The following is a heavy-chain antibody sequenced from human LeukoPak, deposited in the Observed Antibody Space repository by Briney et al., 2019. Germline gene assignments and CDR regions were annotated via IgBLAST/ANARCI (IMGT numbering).Heavy chain of an antibody. CDR3: ASVSLYYYDSSGYYFDY. CDR2: INPSGGST. CDR1: GYTFTSYY. Sequence: ASVKVSCKASGYTFTSYYMHWVRQAPGQGLEWMGIINPSGGSTSYAQKFQGRVTMTRDTSTSTVYMELSSPRSEDTAVYYCASVSLYYYDSSGYYFDYWGQGTLVTVSS. V-gene: IGHV1-46*01. J-gene: IGHJ4*02. D-gene: IGHD3-22*01.